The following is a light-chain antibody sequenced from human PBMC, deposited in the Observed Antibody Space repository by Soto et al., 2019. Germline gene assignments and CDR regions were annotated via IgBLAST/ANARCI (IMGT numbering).Light chain of an antibody. J-gene: IGKJ1*01. CDR2: KAS. Sequence: DIQMTQSPSTLSASVGDRVTITCRASQSISSWLAWYQQEPGKAPKLLIYKASSLESGVPSRFSGSGSGTEFTLTISSLQPDDFATYYCQQYNSYWTFGQGTRWKSN. V-gene: IGKV1-5*03. CDR1: QSISSW. CDR3: QQYNSYWT.